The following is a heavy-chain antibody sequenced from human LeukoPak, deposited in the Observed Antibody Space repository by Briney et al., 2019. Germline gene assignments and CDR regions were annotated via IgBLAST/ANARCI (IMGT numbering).Heavy chain of an antibody. CDR3: AKSRGYSAYDFPDY. Sequence: GGSLRLSCAASGFTFSSYAMSWVRQAPGKGLEWVSTISGSVGRTYYADSVKGRFTISRDNSKNTLYLQMNSLRAEDTAVYYCAKSRGYSAYDFPDYWGQGTLVTVSS. J-gene: IGHJ4*02. CDR2: ISGSVGRT. CDR1: GFTFSSYA. V-gene: IGHV3-23*01. D-gene: IGHD5-12*01.